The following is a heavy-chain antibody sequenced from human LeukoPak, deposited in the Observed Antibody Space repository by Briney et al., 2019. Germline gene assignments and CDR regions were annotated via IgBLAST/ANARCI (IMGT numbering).Heavy chain of an antibody. Sequence: SVKVSCKASGFTFTSSAMQWVRQARGQRLEWIGWIVVGSGNTNYAQKFQERVTITRDMSTSTAYMELSSLRSEDTAVYYCASYTRGGLRPHYFDCWGQGTLVTVSS. D-gene: IGHD3-16*01. V-gene: IGHV1-58*02. CDR2: IVVGSGNT. CDR3: ASYTRGGLRPHYFDC. J-gene: IGHJ4*02. CDR1: GFTFTSSA.